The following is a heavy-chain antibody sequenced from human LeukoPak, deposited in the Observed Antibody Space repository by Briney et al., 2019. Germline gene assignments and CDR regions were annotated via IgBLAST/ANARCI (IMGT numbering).Heavy chain of an antibody. CDR1: GGSISSYY. V-gene: IGHV4-59*01. CDR3: ARGGWYPESFQH. J-gene: IGHJ1*01. D-gene: IGHD6-19*01. Sequence: SETLSLTCTVSGGSISSYYWNWIRQPPGKGLEWIGYIYYSGSTNYNPSLKSRVTISVDTSKNQFSLKLSSVTVADTAVYYCARGGWYPESFQHWGQGALVTVSS. CDR2: IYYSGST.